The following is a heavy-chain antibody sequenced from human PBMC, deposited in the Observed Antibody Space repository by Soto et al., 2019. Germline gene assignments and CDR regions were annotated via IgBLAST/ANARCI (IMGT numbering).Heavy chain of an antibody. J-gene: IGHJ6*03. D-gene: IGHD2-2*01. V-gene: IGHV3-9*01. Sequence: GGSLRLSCAASGFTFDDYAMHWVRQAPGKGLEWVSGIRWNSGSIGYADSAKGRFTVSRDNAKNSLDLQMNSLRGDDTAVYYCVRGCGRSSCPYYLDVWGKGTTVTVSS. CDR1: GFTFDDYA. CDR2: IRWNSGSI. CDR3: VRGCGRSSCPYYLDV.